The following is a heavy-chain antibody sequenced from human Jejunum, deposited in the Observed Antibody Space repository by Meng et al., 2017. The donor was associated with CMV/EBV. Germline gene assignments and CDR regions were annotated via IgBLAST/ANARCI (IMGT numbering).Heavy chain of an antibody. CDR3: VSYSYSYD. D-gene: IGHD5-18*01. J-gene: IGHJ1*01. Sequence: VKVSCKAYGYKFTSCYVHWVRRAPGHGLEWMGLSGPSGGDTTYAQKFQGRIALTRDTSTSTVYMELSNLRSDDTAVYYCVSYSYSYDWGQGTLVTVSS. CDR2: SGPSGGDT. V-gene: IGHV1-46*01. CDR1: GYKFTSCY.